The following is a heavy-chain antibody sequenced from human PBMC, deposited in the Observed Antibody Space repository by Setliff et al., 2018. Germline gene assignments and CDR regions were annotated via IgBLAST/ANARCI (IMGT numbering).Heavy chain of an antibody. CDR2: VFYSGSI. CDR3: ARHKSNGSGSYPSLYMDV. V-gene: IGHV4-39*01. J-gene: IGHJ6*03. Sequence: SETLSLTCSVSGASMSTSNYFWGWIRQPPGKGLEWIGNVFYSGSIYYNPSLKSRLIISVDAPDNQFSVKLSSVTAADTAVYYCARHKSNGSGSYPSLYMDVWGKGIMVTVSS. CDR1: GASMSTSNYF. D-gene: IGHD3-10*01.